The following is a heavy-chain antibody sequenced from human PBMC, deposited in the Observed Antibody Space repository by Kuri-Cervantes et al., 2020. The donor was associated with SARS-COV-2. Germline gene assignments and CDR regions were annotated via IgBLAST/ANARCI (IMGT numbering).Heavy chain of an antibody. V-gene: IGHV3-21*01. CDR3: ARVPLSSSSWYDWFDP. CDR2: ISSSSSYI. D-gene: IGHD6-13*01. Sequence: GESLKISCAAYGCTFSSYSMNWVRQAPGKGLEWVSSISSSSSYIYYADSVKGRFTISRDNAKNSLYLQMNSLRAEDTSVYYCARVPLSSSSWYDWFDPWGQGTLVTVSS. CDR1: GCTFSSYS. J-gene: IGHJ5*02.